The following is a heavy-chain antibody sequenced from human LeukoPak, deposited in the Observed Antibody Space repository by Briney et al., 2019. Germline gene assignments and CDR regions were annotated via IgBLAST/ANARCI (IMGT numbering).Heavy chain of an antibody. J-gene: IGHJ4*02. CDR2: IYYSGGT. CDR3: ARGFTVTTN. Sequence: SETLSLTCTVSGGSVSSGSYYWSWIRQPPGKGLEWIGYIYYSGGTYYNPSLKRRLTISVDTSKNQFSLKLSSVTAADTAVYYCARGFTVTTNWGQGTLVTVSS. CDR1: GGSVSSGSYY. D-gene: IGHD4-17*01. V-gene: IGHV4-61*01.